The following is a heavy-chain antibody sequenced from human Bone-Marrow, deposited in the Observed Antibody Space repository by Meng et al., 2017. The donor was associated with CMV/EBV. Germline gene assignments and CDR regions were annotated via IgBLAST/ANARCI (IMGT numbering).Heavy chain of an antibody. CDR3: ARAHGVGAFGY. J-gene: IGHJ4*02. Sequence: GESLKISCAASGFTFSSYAMHWVRQAPGKGLEWVAVISYDGSNKYYADSVNGRFTISRDNSKNTLYLQMNSLRAEDTAVYYCARAHGVGAFGYWGQGTLVTVSS. D-gene: IGHD1-26*01. CDR1: GFTFSSYA. CDR2: ISYDGSNK. V-gene: IGHV3-30*04.